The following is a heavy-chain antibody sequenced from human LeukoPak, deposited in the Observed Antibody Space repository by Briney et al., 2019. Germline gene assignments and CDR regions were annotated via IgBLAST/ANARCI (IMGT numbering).Heavy chain of an antibody. CDR3: ARAKYYDLWSGYYRDDAFDI. CDR1: GGSISSSSYY. CDR2: IYYSGST. D-gene: IGHD3-3*01. Sequence: PSETLSLTCTVSGGSISSSSYYWGWIRQPPGKGLEWFGSIYYSGSTYYNPTLKSRVTISVDTSKNQFSLKLSSVTAADTAVYYCARAKYYDLWSGYYRDDAFDIWGQGTMVTVSS. V-gene: IGHV4-39*07. J-gene: IGHJ3*02.